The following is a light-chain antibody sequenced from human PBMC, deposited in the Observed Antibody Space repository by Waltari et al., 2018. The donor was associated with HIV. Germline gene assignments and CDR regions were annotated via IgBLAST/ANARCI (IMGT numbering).Light chain of an antibody. Sequence: DIHMTQSPSSLSASVGDRVTITCRANQSIGNYLNWYQQKLGKAPKLLIYASSTLRSGVPSRFSAAGSGTAFALTITSLQVEDFATYHCQQTFRNPSSFGPGTKL. CDR3: QQTFRNPSS. CDR2: ASS. V-gene: IGKV1-39*01. J-gene: IGKJ2*03. CDR1: QSIGNY.